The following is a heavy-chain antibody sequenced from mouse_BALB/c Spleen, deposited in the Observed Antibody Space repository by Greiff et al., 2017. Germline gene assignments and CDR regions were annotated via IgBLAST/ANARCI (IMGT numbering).Heavy chain of an antibody. CDR3: ARHEGYYGSYAMDY. CDR1: GFAFSSYD. V-gene: IGHV5-12-1*01. D-gene: IGHD1-1*01. Sequence: EVQRVESGGGLVKPGGSLKLSCAASGFAFSSYDMSWVRQTPEKRLEWVAYISSGGGSTYYPDTVKGRFTISRDNAKNTLYLQMSSLKSEDTAMYYCARHEGYYGSYAMDYWGQGTSVTVSS. J-gene: IGHJ4*01. CDR2: ISSGGGST.